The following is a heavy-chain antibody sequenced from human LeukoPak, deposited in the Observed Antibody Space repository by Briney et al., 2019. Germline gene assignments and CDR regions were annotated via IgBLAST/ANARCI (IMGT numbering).Heavy chain of an antibody. Sequence: GGSLRLSCAASGFTFDDYAMHWVRQAPGKGLEWVSGISWNSGGIGYADSVKGRFTISRDNAKNSLYLQMNSLRAEDTALYYCAKDWLPLGEPTAFDYWGQGTLVTVSS. V-gene: IGHV3-9*01. CDR1: GFTFDDYA. D-gene: IGHD1-26*01. J-gene: IGHJ4*02. CDR2: ISWNSGGI. CDR3: AKDWLPLGEPTAFDY.